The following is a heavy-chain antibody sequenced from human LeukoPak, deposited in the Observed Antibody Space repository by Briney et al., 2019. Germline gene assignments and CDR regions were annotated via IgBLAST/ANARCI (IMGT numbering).Heavy chain of an antibody. V-gene: IGHV4-31*03. D-gene: IGHD6-25*01. CDR3: ARDLAAGAGHFDY. Sequence: SETLSLTCTVSGGSISSGAYYWSWIRQHPRKGLEWIGYIDYGGSTYYSPSLKSRIIISVDTSKTQFSLKLSSVTAADTAVYFCARDLAAGAGHFDYWGQGTLVTVSS. CDR1: GGSISSGAYY. J-gene: IGHJ4*02. CDR2: IDYGGST.